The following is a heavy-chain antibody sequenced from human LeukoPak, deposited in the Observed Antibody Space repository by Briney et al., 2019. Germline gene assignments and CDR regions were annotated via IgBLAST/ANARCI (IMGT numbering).Heavy chain of an antibody. CDR3: ASISSTVTEVDP. D-gene: IGHD4-11*01. CDR2: IYHSGST. J-gene: IGHJ5*02. V-gene: IGHV4-38-2*01. Sequence: SETQSLTCAVSGYSISSGYYWGWIRQPPGKGLEWIGSIYHSGSTYYNPSLKSRVTISVDTSKNQSSLKLSSVTAADTAVYYCASISSTVTEVDPWGQGTLVTVSS. CDR1: GYSISSGYY.